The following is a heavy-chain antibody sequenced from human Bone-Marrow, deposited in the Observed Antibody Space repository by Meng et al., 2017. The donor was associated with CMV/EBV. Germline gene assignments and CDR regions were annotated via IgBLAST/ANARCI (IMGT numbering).Heavy chain of an antibody. D-gene: IGHD3-22*01. CDR3: ARHRSGYFYYAFDI. J-gene: IGHJ3*02. CDR1: GYTFISYG. Sequence: ASVKVSCKASGYTFISYGISWVRQAPGQGLEWMGWISAYNDNTNYAQKLQGRVTMTTDTSTSTAYLELRSLRSDDTAVYYCARHRSGYFYYAFDIWGQGTMVTVSS. CDR2: ISAYNDNT. V-gene: IGHV1-18*01.